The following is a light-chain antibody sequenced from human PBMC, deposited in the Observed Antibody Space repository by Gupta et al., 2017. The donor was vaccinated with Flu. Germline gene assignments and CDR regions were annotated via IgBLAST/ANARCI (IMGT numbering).Light chain of an antibody. J-gene: IGLJ3*02. CDR3: AAWDNSLNGWV. V-gene: IGLV1-44*01. CDR1: RSNIGSTT. Sequence: QSVLTQSPSASGTPGQRVTISCSGSRSNIGSTTVNWYQQLPGTAPKLLIHSNNQRPSGAPERFSGSKSGTSTSLAISGLQSEDEANYYCAAWDNSLNGWVFGGGTKLTVL. CDR2: SNN.